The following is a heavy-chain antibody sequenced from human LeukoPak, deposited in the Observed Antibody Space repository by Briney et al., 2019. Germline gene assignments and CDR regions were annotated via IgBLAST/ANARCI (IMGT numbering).Heavy chain of an antibody. CDR3: ARSPPLRRYFDC. D-gene: IGHD3-9*01. CDR1: GFTFSSYS. V-gene: IGHV3-21*01. J-gene: IGHJ4*02. CDR2: ISSSSSYI. Sequence: PGGSLRLSCAASGFTFSSYSMNWVRQAPGKGLEWVSSISSSSSYIYYADSVKGRVTISRDNAKNSLYLQMNSLRAEDTAVYYCARSPPLRRYFDCWGQGTLVTVPS.